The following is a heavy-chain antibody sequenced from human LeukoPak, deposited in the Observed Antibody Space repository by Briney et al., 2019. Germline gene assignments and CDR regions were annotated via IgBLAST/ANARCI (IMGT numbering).Heavy chain of an antibody. CDR3: ARDYCSSTSCYTHAFDI. CDR2: IYYSGST. J-gene: IGHJ3*02. V-gene: IGHV4-59*12. Sequence: PSETLSLTCTVSGGSISSYYWSWIRQPPGKGLEWIGYIYYSGSTNYNPSLKSRVTISVDTSKNQFSLKLSSVTAADTAVYYCARDYCSSTSCYTHAFDIWGQGTMVTVSS. CDR1: GGSISSYY. D-gene: IGHD2-2*02.